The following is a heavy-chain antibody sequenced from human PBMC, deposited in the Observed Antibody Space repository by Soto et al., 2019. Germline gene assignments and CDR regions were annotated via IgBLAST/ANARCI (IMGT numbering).Heavy chain of an antibody. J-gene: IGHJ4*02. D-gene: IGHD5-18*01. CDR3: ARGPVDTAMVGGFDY. Sequence: SETLSLTCTISGGSISSYYWSWIRQPPGKGLEWIGCIYNSGSTNSNPSLKSRVTKSVDTSKNQFSLKLSSVTAADTAVYYCARGPVDTAMVGGFDYWGKGTLVTVSS. CDR2: IYNSGST. CDR1: GGSISSYY. V-gene: IGHV4-59*01.